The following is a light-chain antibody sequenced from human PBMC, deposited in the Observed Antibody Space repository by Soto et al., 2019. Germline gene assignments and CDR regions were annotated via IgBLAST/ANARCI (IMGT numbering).Light chain of an antibody. Sequence: QSALTQPPSASGTPGQRVTISCSGSSSNIGSHPVNWYQQLPGTAPKLLLYGDNQRPSGVPDRFSASKSGASASLAVSGLQSEDEATYYCASWDNSLNGLYVFGAGTKLTVL. CDR3: ASWDNSLNGLYV. CDR1: SSNIGSHP. CDR2: GDN. V-gene: IGLV1-44*01. J-gene: IGLJ1*01.